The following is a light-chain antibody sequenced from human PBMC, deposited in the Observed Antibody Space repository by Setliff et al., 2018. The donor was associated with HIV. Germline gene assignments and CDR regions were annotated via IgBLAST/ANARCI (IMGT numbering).Light chain of an antibody. CDR1: SSDVGADNY. CDR3: CSYTSRNTDV. V-gene: IGLV2-14*01. Sequence: SALAQPASVSGSPGQSITISCTGTSSDVGADNYVSWYQQYPGKATKLLIYEVCNRRSGVSNRFSGSKSGNKASLTISGLQAEDEADYYCCSYTSRNTDVFGTGTKVTVL. CDR2: EVC. J-gene: IGLJ1*01.